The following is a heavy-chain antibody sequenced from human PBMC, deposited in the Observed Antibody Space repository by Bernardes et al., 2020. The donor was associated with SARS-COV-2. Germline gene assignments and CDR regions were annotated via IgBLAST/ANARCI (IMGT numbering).Heavy chain of an antibody. Sequence: WETLSLTCAVYGGSFSDYFWTWIRQSPGKGLEWIGQINHNGATNYNPSLSGRLTMSVDKSKKQFSLKLTSVTAADTAIYYCARGCPGYWGQGTLVTVSS. V-gene: IGHV4-34*01. CDR3: ARGCPGY. J-gene: IGHJ4*02. CDR1: GGSFSDYF. CDR2: INHNGAT.